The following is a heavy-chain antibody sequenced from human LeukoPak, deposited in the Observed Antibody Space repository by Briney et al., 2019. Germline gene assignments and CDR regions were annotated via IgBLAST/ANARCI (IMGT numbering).Heavy chain of an antibody. CDR2: ISGSGGST. CDR1: GFTFSSYA. V-gene: IGHV3-23*01. J-gene: IGHJ4*02. D-gene: IGHD2-2*01. CDR3: ARDWDAVIVPAAIGHY. Sequence: GGSLRLSCAASGFTFSSYAMSWVRQAPGKGLEWVSAISGSGGSTYYVDSVKGRFTISRDNSKNTLYLQMNSLRAEDTAVYYCARDWDAVIVPAAIGHYWGQGTLVTVSS.